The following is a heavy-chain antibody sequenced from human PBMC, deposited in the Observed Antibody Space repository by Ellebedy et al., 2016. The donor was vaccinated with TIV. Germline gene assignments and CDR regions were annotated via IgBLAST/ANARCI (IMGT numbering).Heavy chain of an antibody. CDR2: ISSTGGST. CDR3: AVVAGTYYFDR. D-gene: IGHD6-19*01. V-gene: IGHV3-64D*09. CDR1: GFIFSSYA. Sequence: PGGSLRLSCSASGFIFSSYAMHWARQAPGKGLEYVSAISSTGGSTYYADSVKGRFTISRDNSKNTPYLQMSSLRPEDTAVYYCAVVAGTYYFDRWGQGTLVTVSS. J-gene: IGHJ4*02.